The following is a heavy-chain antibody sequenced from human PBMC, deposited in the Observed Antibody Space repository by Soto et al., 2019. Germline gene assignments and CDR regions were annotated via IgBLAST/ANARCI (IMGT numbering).Heavy chain of an antibody. J-gene: IGHJ1*01. CDR2: IWYDGSNK. CDR1: GFTFSSYG. D-gene: IGHD2-21*01. Sequence: GGSLRLSCAASGFTFSSYGMHWVRQAPGKGLEWVAVIWYDGSNKYYADSVKGRFTISRDNSKNTLYLQMNSLRAEDTAVYYCARVVCGGDCHAEYFQHWGQGTLVTVSS. V-gene: IGHV3-33*01. CDR3: ARVVCGGDCHAEYFQH.